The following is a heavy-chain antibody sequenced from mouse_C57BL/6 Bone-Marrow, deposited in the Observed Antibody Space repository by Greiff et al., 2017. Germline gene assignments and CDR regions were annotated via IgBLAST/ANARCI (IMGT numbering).Heavy chain of an antibody. CDR3: ARPYYYGSSYDWYFDV. CDR2: IDPSDSET. V-gene: IGHV1-52*01. D-gene: IGHD1-1*01. Sequence: QVQLKQPGAELVRPGSSVKLSCKASGYTFTSYWMHWVKQRPIQGLEWIGNIDPSDSETHYNQKFKDKATLTVDKSSSTAYMQLSSLTSEDSAVYYCARPYYYGSSYDWYFDVWGTGTTVTVSS. CDR1: GYTFTSYW. J-gene: IGHJ1*03.